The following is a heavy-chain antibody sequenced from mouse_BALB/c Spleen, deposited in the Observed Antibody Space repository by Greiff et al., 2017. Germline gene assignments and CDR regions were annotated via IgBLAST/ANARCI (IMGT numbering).Heavy chain of an antibody. CDR2: ISSGGSYT. D-gene: IGHD2-1*01. Sequence: EVKLQESGGDLVKPGGSLKLSCAASGFTFSSYGMSWVRQTPDKRLEWVATISSGGSYTYYPDSVKGRFTISRDNAKNTLYLQMSSLKSEDTAMYYCARQGGNYRSFAYWGQGTLVTVSA. CDR3: ARQGGNYRSFAY. CDR1: GFTFSSYG. J-gene: IGHJ3*01. V-gene: IGHV5-6*01.